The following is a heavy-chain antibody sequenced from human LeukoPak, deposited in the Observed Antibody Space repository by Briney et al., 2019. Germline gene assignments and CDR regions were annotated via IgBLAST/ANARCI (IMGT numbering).Heavy chain of an antibody. CDR3: ARLYYDSSGYYQICYFDY. CDR1: GGSISSSSYY. D-gene: IGHD3-22*01. V-gene: IGHV4-39*01. CDR2: IYYSGST. Sequence: SETLSLTCTVSGGSISSSSYYWGWIRQPPGKGLEWIGSIYYSGSTYYNPSLKSQVTISVDTSKNQFSLNLSSVTAADTAVYYCARLYYDSSGYYQICYFDYWGQGTLVTVSS. J-gene: IGHJ4*02.